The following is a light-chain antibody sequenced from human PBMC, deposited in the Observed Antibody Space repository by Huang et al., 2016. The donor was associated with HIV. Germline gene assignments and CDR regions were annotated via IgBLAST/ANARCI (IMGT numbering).Light chain of an antibody. CDR1: QSVRNY. CDR3: QQRCNWPLT. Sequence: EIAMIQSPATLSLSPGETVTLSCRDSQSVRNYLGWYQQKPGQAARLHIYDKSNRATCIPASFSGSWSGTDFTLTISSLEPEDSAVYYCQQRCNWPLTVGQGTSVEIK. J-gene: IGKJ1*01. CDR2: DKS. V-gene: IGKV3-11*01.